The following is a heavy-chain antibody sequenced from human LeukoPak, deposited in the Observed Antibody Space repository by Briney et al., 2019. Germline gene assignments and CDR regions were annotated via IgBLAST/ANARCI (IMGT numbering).Heavy chain of an antibody. V-gene: IGHV3-23*01. CDR1: GFTFSSYA. Sequence: GGSLRLSCAASGFTFSSYAMSWVRQAPGKGLEWVSATSGSGGSTYYADSVKGRFTISRDNSKNTLYLQMNSLRAEDTAVYYCAKGLDGDYEVGYYFDYWGQGTLVTVSS. J-gene: IGHJ4*02. CDR2: TSGSGGST. CDR3: AKGLDGDYEVGYYFDY. D-gene: IGHD4-17*01.